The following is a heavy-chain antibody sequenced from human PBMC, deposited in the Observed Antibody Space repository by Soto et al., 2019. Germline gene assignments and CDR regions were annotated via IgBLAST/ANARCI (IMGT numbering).Heavy chain of an antibody. Sequence: SVKVSCKASGGTFSSYAISWVRQAPGQGLEWMGGIIPIFGTANYAQKFQGRVTITADESTSTAYMELSSLRSEDTAVYYCARMIAAAGTFDRYYGMDVWGQGTTVTAP. D-gene: IGHD6-13*01. J-gene: IGHJ6*02. CDR2: IIPIFGTA. V-gene: IGHV1-69*13. CDR1: GGTFSSYA. CDR3: ARMIAAAGTFDRYYGMDV.